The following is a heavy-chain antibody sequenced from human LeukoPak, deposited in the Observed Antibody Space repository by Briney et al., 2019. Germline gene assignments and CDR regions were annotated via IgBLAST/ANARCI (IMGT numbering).Heavy chain of an antibody. CDR2: ITWNSGSI. CDR1: GFTFDDYA. J-gene: IGHJ4*02. D-gene: IGHD1-26*01. Sequence: GGSLRLSCVASGFTFDDYAMHWVRQVPGKGLEWVAGITWNSGSIGYADSAKGRFTISRDNAKNSLYLQMNSLGVEDTAFYYCVKDIWFRRRGATGLDYWGQGALVTVSS. CDR3: VKDIWFRRRGATGLDY. V-gene: IGHV3-9*01.